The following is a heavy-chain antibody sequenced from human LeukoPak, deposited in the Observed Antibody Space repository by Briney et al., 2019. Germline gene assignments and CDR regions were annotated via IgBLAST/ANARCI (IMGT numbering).Heavy chain of an antibody. J-gene: IGHJ4*02. D-gene: IGHD2/OR15-2a*01. Sequence: GGSLRLSCAASGFTFSNYWMGWVRQAPGKGLEWVANIKEDGTEKYYMDSVKGRLTISRDNAKNSLYLQMDSLRAEDTAVYYCARHGFSTFDYWGQGTLVTVSS. CDR2: IKEDGTEK. V-gene: IGHV3-7*01. CDR3: ARHGFSTFDY. CDR1: GFTFSNYW.